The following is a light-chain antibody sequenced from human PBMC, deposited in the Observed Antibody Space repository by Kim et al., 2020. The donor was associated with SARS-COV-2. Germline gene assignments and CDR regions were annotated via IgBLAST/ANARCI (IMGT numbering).Light chain of an antibody. CDR2: DAS. CDR1: QSISSW. J-gene: IGKJ1*01. V-gene: IGKV1-5*01. CDR3: QQYNGYSPT. Sequence: ASVGDRVTINYRASQSISSWLAWYQQKPGKAPKSLIYDASTLESGVPSRFSGSGSGTEFTLTISSLQPDDFATYYCQQYNGYSPTFGQGTKVDIK.